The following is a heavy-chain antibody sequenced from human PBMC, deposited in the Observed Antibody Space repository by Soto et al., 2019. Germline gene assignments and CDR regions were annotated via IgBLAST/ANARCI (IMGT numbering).Heavy chain of an antibody. Sequence: QVQLVQPGAEVKKPGASVKVSCKASGYTFTSYAMHWVRQAPGQRLEWMGWINAGNGNTKYSQKFQGRVTITRDTSASTAYMELSSLRSEDTAVYYCARDGPSITIFGVVIKDYYYYMDVWGKGTTVTVSS. D-gene: IGHD3-3*01. CDR2: INAGNGNT. CDR3: ARDGPSITIFGVVIKDYYYYMDV. J-gene: IGHJ6*03. CDR1: GYTFTSYA. V-gene: IGHV1-3*01.